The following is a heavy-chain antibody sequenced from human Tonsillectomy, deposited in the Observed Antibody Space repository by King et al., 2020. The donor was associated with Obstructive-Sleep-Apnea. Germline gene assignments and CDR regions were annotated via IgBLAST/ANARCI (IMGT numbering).Heavy chain of an antibody. Sequence: VQLVESGGGLVQPGGSLRLSCAASGFTVSNNFMNWVRQAPGKGPEWVSVIYSVSSTFYADSVKGRFTISRDNSKNTLYLQMHNLRVEDTAVYYCASGADFSPFDYWGQGTLVTVSS. D-gene: IGHD3-3*01. CDR2: IYSVSST. CDR1: GFTVSNNF. CDR3: ASGADFSPFDY. J-gene: IGHJ4*02. V-gene: IGHV3-66*01.